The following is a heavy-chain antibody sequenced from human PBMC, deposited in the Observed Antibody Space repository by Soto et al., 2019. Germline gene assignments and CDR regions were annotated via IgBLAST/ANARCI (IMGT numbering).Heavy chain of an antibody. Sequence: GGSLRLSCTASGLPHSSFAMMWVRQAPGKGLECVSGIYGNGGGIEYADSVKGRFAISRDNSKNTVYLQMTDLRADDTAVYYCAKDAVYNDGLWLMDHWGQGTQVTVSS. D-gene: IGHD2-21*01. CDR3: AKDAVYNDGLWLMDH. V-gene: IGHV3-23*01. J-gene: IGHJ4*02. CDR2: IYGNGGGI. CDR1: GLPHSSFA.